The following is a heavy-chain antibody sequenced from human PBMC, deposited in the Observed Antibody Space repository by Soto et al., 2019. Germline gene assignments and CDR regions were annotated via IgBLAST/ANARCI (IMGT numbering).Heavy chain of an antibody. CDR2: ISYDGSIT. J-gene: IGHJ4*02. V-gene: IGHV3-30-3*01. CDR1: GFPFRRYA. Sequence: LRLSCEVSGFPFRRYAIHWVRQTPFKGLECVAVISYDGSITYYSDSVKGRFTISRDTPTNTVYLQLNGLRGDDTAVYYCARPPRDLWSGYSTYFDYWGQGTLVTVSS. CDR3: ARPPRDLWSGYSTYFDY. D-gene: IGHD3-3*01.